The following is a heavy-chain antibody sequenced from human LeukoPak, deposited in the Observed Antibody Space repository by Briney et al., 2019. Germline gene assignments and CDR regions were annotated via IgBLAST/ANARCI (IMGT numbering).Heavy chain of an antibody. CDR3: TRDPYDTSGEFDY. J-gene: IGHJ4*02. V-gene: IGHV3-49*04. Sequence: GGSLRLSCTVSGFTFADYPMAWVRQAPGKGLECVGFIRNKAYGVTTKYAASVKGRFTISRDDSKSIAYLQMNSLKTEDTAVYYCTRDPYDTSGEFDYWGQGTLVTVSS. D-gene: IGHD3-22*01. CDR1: GFTFADYP. CDR2: IRNKAYGVTT.